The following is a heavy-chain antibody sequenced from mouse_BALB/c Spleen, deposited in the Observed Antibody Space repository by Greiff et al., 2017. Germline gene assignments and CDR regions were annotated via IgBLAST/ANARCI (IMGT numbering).Heavy chain of an antibody. CDR3: ARLYGNYFAY. Sequence: DVMLVESGGGLVQPGGSLKLSCAASGFTFSSYTMSWVRQTPEKRLEWVAYISNGGGSTYYPDTVKGRFTISRDNAKNTLYLQMSSLKSEDTAMYYCARLYGNYFAYWGQGTLVTVSA. V-gene: IGHV5-12-2*01. CDR1: GFTFSSYT. D-gene: IGHD2-1*01. J-gene: IGHJ3*01. CDR2: ISNGGGST.